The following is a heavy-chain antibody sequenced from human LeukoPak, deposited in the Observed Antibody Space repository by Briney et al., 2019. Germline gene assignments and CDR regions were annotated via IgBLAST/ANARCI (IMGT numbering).Heavy chain of an antibody. Sequence: PSETLSLTCTVSGGSISSSSYYWGWIRQPPGKGLEWIGSIYYSGSTYYNPSLKSRVTISVDTSKNQFSLKLSSVTAADTAVYYCARLHSSSDAFDIWGQGTMVTVSS. V-gene: IGHV4-39*07. CDR1: GGSISSSSYY. J-gene: IGHJ3*02. D-gene: IGHD6-19*01. CDR2: IYYSGST. CDR3: ARLHSSSDAFDI.